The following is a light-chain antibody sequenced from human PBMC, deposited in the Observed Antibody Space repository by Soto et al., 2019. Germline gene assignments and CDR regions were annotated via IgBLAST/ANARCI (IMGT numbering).Light chain of an antibody. V-gene: IGLV2-14*03. CDR1: SSDVGGYNY. CDR3: TSFTSRDTGV. CDR2: DVY. Sequence: QSVLTQAASVSGSPGQSITISCTGTSSDVGGYNYVSWYQQHPGKAPKLIIYDVYNRPSGISNRFSGSKSGNTPSLTIAGLQAEDEADYYCTSFTSRDTGVFGGGTKVTVL. J-gene: IGLJ3*02.